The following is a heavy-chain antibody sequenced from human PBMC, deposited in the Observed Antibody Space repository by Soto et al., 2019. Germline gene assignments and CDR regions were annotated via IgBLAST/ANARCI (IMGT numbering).Heavy chain of an antibody. CDR3: AIRLVRPSDAFGI. D-gene: IGHD3-22*01. J-gene: IGHJ3*02. V-gene: IGHV1-69*01. CDR1: GGTFSSYA. CDR2: VIAIFGTA. Sequence: QVQLVQSGAEVKKPGSSVKVSCKASGGTFSSYAISWVRHAPGQGLEWMGGVIAIFGTAKYAQKFQGRVTITADESTSTAYMELRSLRSEDTAVYYFAIRLVRPSDAFGIWGQGTIVTGS.